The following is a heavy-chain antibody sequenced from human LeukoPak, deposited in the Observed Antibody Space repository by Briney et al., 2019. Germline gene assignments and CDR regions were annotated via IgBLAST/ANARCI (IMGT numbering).Heavy chain of an antibody. V-gene: IGHV4-59*01. J-gene: IGHJ4*02. D-gene: IGHD1-7*01. CDR2: IYYSGST. Sequence: SETLSLTCAFSGGPISTYYWSWIRQPPGKGLEWIGYIYYSGSTNYNPSLKSRVTISVDTSKNQFSLKLSSVTAADTAVYYCARSSGRSGTTSYFDYWGQGTLVTVSS. CDR1: GGPISTYY. CDR3: ARSSGRSGTTSYFDY.